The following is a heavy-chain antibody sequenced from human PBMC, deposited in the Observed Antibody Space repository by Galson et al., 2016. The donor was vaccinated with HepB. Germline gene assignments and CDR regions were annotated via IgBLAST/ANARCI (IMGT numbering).Heavy chain of an antibody. Sequence: SETLSLTCSIFGGSISSYYWTWLRQPPGKGLEWIGNIYFTVGTNYNPSLTSRVTISLDTSRNQFSLKLTSVTAADSALYYAARGNEYSSPFYYYYAMDVWGQGTTVTVSS. V-gene: IGHV4-59*01. J-gene: IGHJ6*02. CDR2: IYFTVGT. D-gene: IGHD6-6*01. CDR3: ARGNEYSSPFYYYYAMDV. CDR1: GGSISSYY.